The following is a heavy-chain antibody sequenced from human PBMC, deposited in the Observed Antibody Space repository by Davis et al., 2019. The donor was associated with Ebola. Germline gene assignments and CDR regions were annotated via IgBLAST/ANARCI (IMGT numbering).Heavy chain of an antibody. Sequence: GESLKISCAASGFTFSGSAMHWVRQAPGKGLEWVAVISYDGSNKYYADSVKGRFTISRDNSKNTLYLQMNSLRAEDTAVYYCANVPTYYYNGMDVWGQGTTVTVSS. CDR2: ISYDGSNK. V-gene: IGHV3-30-3*01. CDR1: GFTFSGSA. J-gene: IGHJ6*02. CDR3: ANVPTYYYNGMDV.